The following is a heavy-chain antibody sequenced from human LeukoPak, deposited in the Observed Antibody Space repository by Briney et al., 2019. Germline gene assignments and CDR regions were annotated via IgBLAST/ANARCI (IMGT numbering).Heavy chain of an antibody. V-gene: IGHV3-23*01. Sequence: GGSLSLSCLASGFTFSISAMAWVRQAPGKGLEWVSSISCRGDNTYYADCVKGRFTISRDNSKNTLYLQMNSLRAEDTAVYYRATATPPYCSGGSCYLDYWGQGTLVTV. CDR2: ISCRGDNT. D-gene: IGHD2-15*01. CDR1: GFTFSISA. CDR3: ATATPPYCSGGSCYLDY. J-gene: IGHJ4*02.